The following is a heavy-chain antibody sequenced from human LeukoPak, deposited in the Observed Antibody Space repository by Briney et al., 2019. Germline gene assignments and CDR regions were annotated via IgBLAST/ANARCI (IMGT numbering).Heavy chain of an antibody. CDR3: ARDDGDYYGSGSYSWFDP. J-gene: IGHJ5*02. V-gene: IGHV4-61*02. CDR2: IYSSGST. CDR1: GGSISSGNYY. D-gene: IGHD3-10*01. Sequence: NASETLSLTCTVSGGSISSGNYYWSWIRQPAGKGLEWIGRIYSSGSTNYNPSLKSRVTISVDTSKNQFSLKLSSVTAADTAVYYCARDDGDYYGSGSYSWFDPWGQGTLVTVSS.